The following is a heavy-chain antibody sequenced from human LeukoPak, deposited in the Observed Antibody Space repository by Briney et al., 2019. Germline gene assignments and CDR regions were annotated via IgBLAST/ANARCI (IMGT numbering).Heavy chain of an antibody. D-gene: IGHD2-21*01. J-gene: IGHJ4*02. CDR2: IRSKIDGGAT. V-gene: IGHV3-15*07. Sequence: GGSLRLSCAASGFNVNNAWMSWVRQAPGKGLEWVGRIRSKIDGGATDYAAPVEGRFTISRDDSKNTLYLQINSLKIEDTAMYYCYTSITDYWGQGTLVTVSS. CDR1: GFNVNNAW. CDR3: YTSITDY.